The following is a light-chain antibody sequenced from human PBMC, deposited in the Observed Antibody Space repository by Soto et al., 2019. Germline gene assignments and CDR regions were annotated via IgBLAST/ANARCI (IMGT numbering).Light chain of an antibody. CDR3: HQRSNWPIT. CDR1: QSISIN. V-gene: IGKV3-15*01. J-gene: IGKJ5*01. Sequence: EIVMTQSSATLSVSPGERAILSCRASQSISINLAWYQQKPGQAPRLLIYAASNRATGVPARFSGSWSGTEFTLTISSLQSEDFAVYYCHQRSNWPITFGQGTRLEI. CDR2: AAS.